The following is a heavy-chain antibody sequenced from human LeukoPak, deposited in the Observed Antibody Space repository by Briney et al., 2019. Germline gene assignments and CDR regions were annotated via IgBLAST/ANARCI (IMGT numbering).Heavy chain of an antibody. CDR2: IYYSGST. V-gene: IGHV4-59*01. Sequence: PSETLSLTCTVSGGSISSYYWSWIRQPPGKGLEWIGYIYYSGSTNYNPSLKSRVTISVDTSKNQFSLKLSSVTAADTAVYYCAGVPTVTSWDWGQGTLVTVSS. D-gene: IGHD4-17*01. CDR1: GGSISSYY. CDR3: AGVPTVTSWD. J-gene: IGHJ4*02.